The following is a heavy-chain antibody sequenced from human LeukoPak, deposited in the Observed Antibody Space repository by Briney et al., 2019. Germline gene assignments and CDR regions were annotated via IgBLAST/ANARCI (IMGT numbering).Heavy chain of an antibody. Sequence: TGGSLRLSCAASGFTVSSNYMSWVRQAPGKGLEWVSVIYSGGSTYYADSVKGRFTISRHNSKNTLYLQMNSLRAEDTAVYYCAGGLYDYVWGSYRENDAFDIWGQGTMVTVSS. V-gene: IGHV3-53*04. CDR3: AGGLYDYVWGSYRENDAFDI. CDR2: IYSGGST. J-gene: IGHJ3*02. D-gene: IGHD3-16*02. CDR1: GFTVSSNY.